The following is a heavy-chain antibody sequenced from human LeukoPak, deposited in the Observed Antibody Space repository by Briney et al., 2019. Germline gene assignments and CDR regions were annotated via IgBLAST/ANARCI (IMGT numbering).Heavy chain of an antibody. V-gene: IGHV4-39*01. CDR2: IYFSGST. CDR1: GDSISSSTYY. J-gene: IGHJ4*02. Sequence: SETLSLTCTVSGDSISSSTYYCGWVPHPPGKGLVWIGNIYFSGSTYYNPSRKSRVTISVDTSNNHFSLNLTSVTAADTSVYYCAKTYGYNPFDYWGQGTLVTVSS. D-gene: IGHD5-24*01. CDR3: AKTYGYNPFDY.